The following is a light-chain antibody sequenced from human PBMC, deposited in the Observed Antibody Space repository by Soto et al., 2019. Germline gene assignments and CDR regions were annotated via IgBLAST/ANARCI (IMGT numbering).Light chain of an antibody. CDR2: FGY. CDR1: QSLLHSNGYHY. Sequence: DMVMTQSPLALPVTPGEPASISCRSSQSLLHSNGYHYLDWYLQKPVQSPQLLIYFGYNRASVVPDMFSGSGSVTAVTLKISRVEPEYVVVYYCMQALQTRTFGQATTVEIK. CDR3: MQALQTRT. J-gene: IGKJ1*01. V-gene: IGKV2-28*01.